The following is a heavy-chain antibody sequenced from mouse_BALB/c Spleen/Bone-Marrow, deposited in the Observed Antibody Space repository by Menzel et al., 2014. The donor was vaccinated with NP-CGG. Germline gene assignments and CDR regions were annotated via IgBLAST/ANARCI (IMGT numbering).Heavy chain of an antibody. J-gene: IGHJ2*01. V-gene: IGHV1-80*01. Sequence: VQLVESGAELVRPGSSVKISCKASGYAFSVYWMNWVKQRPGQGLEWIGRIYPGDGDTNYNGKFKGRATLTADKSSNTAYMQLSSLTSEDSAVYFCARGGISVDYWGQGTTLTVSS. CDR1: GYAFSVYW. CDR3: ARGGISVDY. CDR2: IYPGDGDT.